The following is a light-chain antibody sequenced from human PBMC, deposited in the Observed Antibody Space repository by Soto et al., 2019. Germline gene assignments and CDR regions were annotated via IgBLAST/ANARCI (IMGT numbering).Light chain of an antibody. Sequence: DIQLTQSPSSVSASVGDRVTITCRASQGIGTALAWYQQKPGAVPKLLVHTASTLQSGVPSRFSGSGSGTEFTLTISSLQSEDFAVYYCQQYNKWPPETFGPGTKVDI. CDR1: QGIGTA. CDR3: QQYNKWPPET. CDR2: TAS. J-gene: IGKJ3*01. V-gene: IGKV1-27*01.